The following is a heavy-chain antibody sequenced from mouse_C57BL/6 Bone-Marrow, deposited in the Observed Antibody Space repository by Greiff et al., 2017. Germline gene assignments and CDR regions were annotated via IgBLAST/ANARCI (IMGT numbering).Heavy chain of an antibody. J-gene: IGHJ3*01. V-gene: IGHV1-53*01. Sequence: QVQLQQPGTELVKPGASVKLPCKASGYTFTSYWMHWVTPRPGQGLEWIGNLNPSNGGTNYNEKFKSKATRTVDKSTSTAYMQLSMLTSEDSAVYYCAYYYGSSTPFAYWGQGTLVTVSA. CDR2: LNPSNGGT. CDR1: GYTFTSYW. D-gene: IGHD1-1*01. CDR3: AYYYGSSTPFAY.